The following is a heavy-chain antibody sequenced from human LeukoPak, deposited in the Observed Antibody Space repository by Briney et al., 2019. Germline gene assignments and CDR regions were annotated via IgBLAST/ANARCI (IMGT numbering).Heavy chain of an antibody. Sequence: GRSLRLSCAASGFTFDDYAMHWIRQAPGKGLEWVSGISWNSGSIGYADSVKGRFTISRDNAKNSLYLQMNSLRAEDTALYYCAKGQWLVRDHFDYWGQGTLVTVSS. J-gene: IGHJ4*02. V-gene: IGHV3-9*01. CDR2: ISWNSGSI. D-gene: IGHD6-19*01. CDR3: AKGQWLVRDHFDY. CDR1: GFTFDDYA.